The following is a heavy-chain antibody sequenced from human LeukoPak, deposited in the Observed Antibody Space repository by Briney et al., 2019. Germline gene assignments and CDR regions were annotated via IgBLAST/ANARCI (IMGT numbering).Heavy chain of an antibody. D-gene: IGHD3-22*01. CDR2: IYYSGRT. CDR1: DDSISNYY. V-gene: IGHV4-59*08. CDR3: ARQGVEYYYDSSGCDY. Sequence: PSETLSLTCTVSDDSISNYYWSWIRQPPGKGLEWIGNIYYSGRTNYNPSLKSRVTISVDTSKNQFSLKLSSVTAADTAVYCARQGVEYYYDSSGCDYWGQGTLVTVSS. J-gene: IGHJ4*02.